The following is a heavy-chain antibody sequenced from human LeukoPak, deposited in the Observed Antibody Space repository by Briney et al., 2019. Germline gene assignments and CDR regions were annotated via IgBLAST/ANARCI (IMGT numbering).Heavy chain of an antibody. CDR1: GSSISDNYY. V-gene: IGHV4-38-2*02. CDR3: ARHNYYHFWSTLNWFDP. Sequence: PSEALFLTCTIFGSSISDNYYWGWIRRPPGKGLEWIGGVYHSGSTYYNPSLKSRVTLSVDTSNNHFSLKLRSVTAADTAVYYCARHNYYHFWSTLNWFDPWGQGTLVTVSS. J-gene: IGHJ5*02. CDR2: VYHSGST. D-gene: IGHD3-3*01.